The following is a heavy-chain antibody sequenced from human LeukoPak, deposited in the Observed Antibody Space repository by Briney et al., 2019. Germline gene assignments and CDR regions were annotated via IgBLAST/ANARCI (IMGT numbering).Heavy chain of an antibody. CDR3: ARGRPHGNDY. CDR2: ISYDGSNK. V-gene: IGHV3-30*19. CDR1: GFTFSNYG. D-gene: IGHD4-23*01. J-gene: IGHJ4*02. Sequence: GGSLRLSCAASGFTFSNYGMHWVRQAPGKGLEWVAVISYDGSNKYYADSVKGRFTISRDNSKNTLYLQMNSLRAEDTAVYYCARGRPHGNDYWGQGTLVTVSS.